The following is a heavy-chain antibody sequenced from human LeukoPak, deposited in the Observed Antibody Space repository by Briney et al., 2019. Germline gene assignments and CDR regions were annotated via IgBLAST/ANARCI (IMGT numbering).Heavy chain of an antibody. CDR3: AKDGSWSCTD. Sequence: GGSLRLSCGASGFTFSSSAMHWVRPGPGKGLEWVAYIAHHGNNKYYADSVKGRFTISRDNSKGGLYLQMNSLRADDTAVYYCAKDGSWSCTDWGQGTLVRVSS. CDR2: IAHHGNNK. J-gene: IGHJ4*02. D-gene: IGHD2-8*02. V-gene: IGHV3-30*02. CDR1: GFTFSSSA.